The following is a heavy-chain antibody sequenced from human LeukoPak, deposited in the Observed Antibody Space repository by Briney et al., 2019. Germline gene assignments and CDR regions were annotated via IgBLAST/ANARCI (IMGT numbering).Heavy chain of an antibody. J-gene: IGHJ5*02. V-gene: IGHV4-39*01. Sequence: SETLSLTCTVSGGSISSSSYYWGWIRQPPGKGLEWIGNIYCSGSTYYNPSLKSRVTISVDTSKNQFSLKLSSVTAADTAVYYCARPKTGYSYGYDWFDPWGQGTLVTVSS. CDR2: IYCSGST. D-gene: IGHD5-18*01. CDR1: GGSISSSSYY. CDR3: ARPKTGYSYGYDWFDP.